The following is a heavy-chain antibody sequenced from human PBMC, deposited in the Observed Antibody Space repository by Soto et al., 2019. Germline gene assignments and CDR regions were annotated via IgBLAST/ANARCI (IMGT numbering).Heavy chain of an antibody. CDR2: INHSGST. CDR3: ANVVVVAATPGYFDY. D-gene: IGHD2-15*01. CDR1: GGSFIGYY. V-gene: IGHV4-34*01. Sequence: SETLSLTCAVYGGSFIGYYWSWIRQPPGKGLEWIGEINHSGSTNYNPSLKSRVTISVDTSKNQFSLKLSSVTAADTAVYYCANVVVVAATPGYFDYWGQGTLVTVSS. J-gene: IGHJ4*02.